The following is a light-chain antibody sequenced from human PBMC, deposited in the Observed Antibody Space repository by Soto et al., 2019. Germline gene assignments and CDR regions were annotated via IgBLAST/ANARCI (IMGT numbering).Light chain of an antibody. J-gene: IGKJ4*01. CDR3: QQRSNWPRT. Sequence: DIVMTQSPDSLAVSLGERATINCKSSQSVLYSSNNRNYLAWYQQKPGQPPKLLIYWASTRESGVPDRFSGSGSGTDFTLTISSLGPEDFAVYYCQQRSNWPRTFGGGTKVDIK. V-gene: IGKV4-1*01. CDR2: WAS. CDR1: QSVLYSSNNRNY.